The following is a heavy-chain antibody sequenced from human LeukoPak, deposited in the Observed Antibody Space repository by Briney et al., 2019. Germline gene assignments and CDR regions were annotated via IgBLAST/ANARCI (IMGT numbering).Heavy chain of an antibody. Sequence: TGGSLRLSCAASGFTFSSYEMNWVRQAPGKGLEWVSYISSTSGSTIYYADSVKGRFTISRDNAKNSLYLQMNSLRAEDTAVYYCAGVVPAVKGAYFDYWGQGTLVTVSS. CDR1: GFTFSSYE. J-gene: IGHJ4*02. CDR2: ISSTSGSTI. D-gene: IGHD6-6*01. CDR3: AGVVPAVKGAYFDY. V-gene: IGHV3-48*03.